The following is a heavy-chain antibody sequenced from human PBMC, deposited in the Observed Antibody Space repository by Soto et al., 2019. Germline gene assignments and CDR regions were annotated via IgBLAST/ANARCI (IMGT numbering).Heavy chain of an antibody. CDR1: GGSISSYY. D-gene: IGHD6-19*01. J-gene: IGHJ4*02. CDR2: IYYSGST. Sequence: PSETLSLTCTVSGGSISSYYWSWIRQPPGKGLEWIGYIYYSGSTNYNPSLKSRVTISVDTSKNQFSLKLSSVTAADTAVYYCARDTSGWGAFDYWGQGTLVTVSS. CDR3: ARDTSGWGAFDY. V-gene: IGHV4-59*01.